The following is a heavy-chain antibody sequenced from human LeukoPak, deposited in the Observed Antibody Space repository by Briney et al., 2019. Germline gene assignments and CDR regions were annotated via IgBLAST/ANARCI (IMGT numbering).Heavy chain of an antibody. CDR1: GYTFTSYG. Sequence: GASVKVSCKASGYTFTSYGISWVRQAPGQGLEWMGWISAYNGNTNYAQKLQGRVTMTTDTSTSTAYMELRSLRSDDTTVYYCARGGATIFGVGHQYYYYYYMDVWGKGTTVTVSS. J-gene: IGHJ6*03. CDR3: ARGGATIFGVGHQYYYYYYMDV. D-gene: IGHD3-3*01. CDR2: ISAYNGNT. V-gene: IGHV1-18*01.